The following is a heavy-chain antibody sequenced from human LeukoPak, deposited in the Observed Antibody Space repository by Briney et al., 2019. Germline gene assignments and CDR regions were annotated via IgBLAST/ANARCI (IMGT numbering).Heavy chain of an antibody. J-gene: IGHJ3*02. Sequence: GGSLRLSCAASGFTFSSYSMHWVRQAPGKGLEWVAVISYDGMNKYYADSVKGRFTISRDNSKNTLYLQMNSLRVEDTAVYYCARICSGGSCYNDAFHIWGQGTMVTVSS. D-gene: IGHD2-15*01. CDR1: GFTFSSYS. V-gene: IGHV3-30*04. CDR3: ARICSGGSCYNDAFHI. CDR2: ISYDGMNK.